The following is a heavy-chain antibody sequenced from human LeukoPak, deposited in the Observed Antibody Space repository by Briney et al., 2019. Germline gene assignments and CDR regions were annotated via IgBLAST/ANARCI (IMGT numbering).Heavy chain of an antibody. D-gene: IGHD3-10*01. J-gene: IGHJ5*02. CDR1: GFTFNDFA. V-gene: IGHV3-20*04. Sequence: GGSLRLSCAASGFTFNDFAMSWVRQPPGKGLEWVSGISWSGDSTSYADSVKGRFTISRDNAKNSLYLQMNSLRAEDTALYYCARDYYYGSGSYLRWFDPWGQGTLVTVSS. CDR2: ISWSGDST. CDR3: ARDYYYGSGSYLRWFDP.